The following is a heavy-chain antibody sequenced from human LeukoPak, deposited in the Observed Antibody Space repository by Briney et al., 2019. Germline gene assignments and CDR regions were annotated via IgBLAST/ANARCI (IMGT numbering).Heavy chain of an antibody. D-gene: IGHD2-2*03. Sequence: PGGSLRLSCAASGFTFRSYGMHWVRQAPGKGLEWVAVISDDGSNKYYADSVKGRFTLSRDNSKSTLYLQTNSLRAEDTAVYYCAKDWIYYYGMDVWGQGTTVTVSS. CDR1: GFTFRSYG. CDR3: AKDWIYYYGMDV. J-gene: IGHJ6*02. V-gene: IGHV3-30*18. CDR2: ISDDGSNK.